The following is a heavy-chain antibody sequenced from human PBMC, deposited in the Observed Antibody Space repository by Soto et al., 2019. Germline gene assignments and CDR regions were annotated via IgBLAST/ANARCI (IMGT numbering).Heavy chain of an antibody. CDR3: VRGGIPGHWFDP. J-gene: IGHJ5*02. CDR2: IFHSGST. CDR1: RAFINSGGFY. V-gene: IGHV4-31*03. D-gene: IGHD2-21*01. Sequence: SETLSLTCSVSRAFINSGGFYYSWIRQPPGKGLEWLGYIFHSGSTLYTPSLRGRLTLSADTSRNQLSLHLTSVTAADTAVYYCVRGGIPGHWFDPWGQGILVTVSS.